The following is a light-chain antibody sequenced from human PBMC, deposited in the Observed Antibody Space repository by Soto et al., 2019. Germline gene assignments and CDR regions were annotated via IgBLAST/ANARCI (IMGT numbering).Light chain of an antibody. Sequence: PGERATLSCRASQSIRNYLAWYQQKPGQAPRLLIYDASNRATGIPARLSGSGSGTDFILTISSLEPEDSGVYYCQQRNDWVTFGGGTKVEIK. CDR1: QSIRNY. CDR2: DAS. CDR3: QQRNDWVT. J-gene: IGKJ4*01. V-gene: IGKV3-11*01.